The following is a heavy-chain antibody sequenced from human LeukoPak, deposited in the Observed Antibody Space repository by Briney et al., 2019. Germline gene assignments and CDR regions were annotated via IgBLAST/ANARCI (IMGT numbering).Heavy chain of an antibody. CDR3: TKDPNGDYVGAFDP. V-gene: IGHV3-23*01. D-gene: IGHD4-17*01. CDR2: ITGSHGPR. J-gene: IGHJ5*02. CDR1: GFTFSSFA. Sequence: GGSLRLSCAASGFTFSSFAMTWVRQAPGKGLEWVSSITGSHGPRYNTDPVKGRFTISRDNSQNTLYLQMNSLRAEDTAVYYCTKDPNGDYVGAFDPWGQGTLVTVSS.